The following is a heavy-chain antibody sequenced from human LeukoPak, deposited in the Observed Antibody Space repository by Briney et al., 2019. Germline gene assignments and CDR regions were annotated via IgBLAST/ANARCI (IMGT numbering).Heavy chain of an antibody. CDR2: IWYDGSNK. D-gene: IGHD2-15*01. Sequence: GGSLRLSCAASGFTFSSYGMHWVRQAPGKGLEGVAVIWYDGSNKYYADSVKGRFTISRDNSKNTLYLQMNSLRAEDTAVYYCAKDGRSCRPFLYYFDYWGQGTLVTVSS. J-gene: IGHJ4*02. CDR3: AKDGRSCRPFLYYFDY. V-gene: IGHV3-33*06. CDR1: GFTFSSYG.